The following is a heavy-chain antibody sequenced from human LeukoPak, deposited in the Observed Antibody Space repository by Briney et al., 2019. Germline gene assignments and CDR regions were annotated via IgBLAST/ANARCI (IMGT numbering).Heavy chain of an antibody. D-gene: IGHD6-13*01. V-gene: IGHV3-7*01. J-gene: IGHJ4*02. CDR1: GFTFSSFW. Sequence: PGGSLRLSCAASGFTFSSFWMSWVRQAPGKGLEWVGNIKTDGSEKYYVDSVKGRFTISRDNAKNSLSLQMNSLSAEDTAVYYCTRDWGGVAAGIDYWGQGTLVTVSS. CDR3: TRDWGGVAAGIDY. CDR2: IKTDGSEK.